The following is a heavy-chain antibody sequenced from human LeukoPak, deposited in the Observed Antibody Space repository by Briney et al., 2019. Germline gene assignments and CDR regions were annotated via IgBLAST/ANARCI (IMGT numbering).Heavy chain of an antibody. CDR1: GGSFSTYS. D-gene: IGHD6-13*01. CDR3: ARLAAAAIDP. Sequence: SETLSLTCTVSGGSFSTYSWSWIWQPAGKGLEWIGRIYTSGSTNYNPSLKSRVTISVDTSKNQFSLKLSSVTAADTAVYYCARLAAAAIDPWGQGTLVTVSS. J-gene: IGHJ5*02. CDR2: IYTSGST. V-gene: IGHV4-4*07.